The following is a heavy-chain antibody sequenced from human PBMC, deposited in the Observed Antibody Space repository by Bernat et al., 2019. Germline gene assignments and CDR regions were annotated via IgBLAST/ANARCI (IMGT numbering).Heavy chain of an antibody. J-gene: IGHJ5*02. CDR3: ARDIEGAKHGSGKTYMGSFDP. CDR1: GGSISSGDYY. Sequence: QVQLQESGPGLVKPSQTLSLTCTVSGGSISSGDYYWSWIRQPPGKGLEWIGYIYYSGSTYYNPSLKSRVTISVDTSKNQFSLKLSSVTAADTAVYYCARDIEGAKHGSGKTYMGSFDPWGQGTLVTVSS. D-gene: IGHD3-10*01. CDR2: IYYSGST. V-gene: IGHV4-30-4*01.